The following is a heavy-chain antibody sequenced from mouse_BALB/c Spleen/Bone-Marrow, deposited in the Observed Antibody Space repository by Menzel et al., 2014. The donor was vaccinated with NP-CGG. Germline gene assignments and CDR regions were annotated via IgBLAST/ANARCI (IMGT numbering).Heavy chain of an antibody. CDR3: SRGDKYAWFAY. Sequence: VQLQESGAELARPGASVKLSCKASGYTFTSYWMQWVKQRPGQGLEWIGAIYPADGDARYTQKFKGKATMTADKSSSTAYMQLSSLASEDSAVFYCSRGDKYAWFAYWGQGTLVTVSA. J-gene: IGHJ3*01. V-gene: IGHV1-87*01. CDR1: GYTFTSYW. CDR2: IYPADGDA. D-gene: IGHD2-10*02.